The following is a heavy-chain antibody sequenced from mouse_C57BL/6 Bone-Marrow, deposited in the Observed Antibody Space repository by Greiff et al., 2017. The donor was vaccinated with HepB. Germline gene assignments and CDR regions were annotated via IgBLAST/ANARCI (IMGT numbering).Heavy chain of an antibody. CDR2: IDPETGGT. V-gene: IGHV1-15*01. CDR3: TRSGATVVAHYYAMDY. CDR1: GYTFTDYE. Sequence: LVESGAELVRPGASVTLSCKASGYTFTDYEMHWVKQTPVHCLEWIGAIDPETGGTAYNQKFKGKAILTADKSSSTAYMELRSLTSEDSAVYYCTRSGATVVAHYYAMDYGGQGTSVTVSS. J-gene: IGHJ4*01. D-gene: IGHD1-1*01.